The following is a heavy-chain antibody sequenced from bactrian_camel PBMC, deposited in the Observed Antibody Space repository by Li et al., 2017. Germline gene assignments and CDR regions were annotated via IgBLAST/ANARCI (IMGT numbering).Heavy chain of an antibody. CDR2: ICDRGGT. D-gene: IGHD2*01. CDR1: GYTDSTYI. J-gene: IGHJ6*01. Sequence: HVQLVESGGGSVQAGGSLKLSCAASGYTDSTYIMAWFRQAPGKEREEVASICDRGGTLYADSVKGRFTISRDNSKNTLYLYLQMNNLKPEDTAMYYCAAGPGTRSTVVGGYCLWMADEGSRGYWGQGTQVTVS. CDR3: AAGPGTRSTVVGGYCLWMADEGSRGY. V-gene: IGHV3S55*01.